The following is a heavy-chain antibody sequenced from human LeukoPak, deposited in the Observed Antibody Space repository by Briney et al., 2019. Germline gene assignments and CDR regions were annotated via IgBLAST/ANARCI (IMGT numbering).Heavy chain of an antibody. CDR2: IKSTRDGGAT. V-gene: IGHV3-15*01. Sequence: PGGSLRLSCEASGFTFMNAWMIWVRQAPGKGPEWVGRIKSTRDGGATEYAAPVKGRFTISRDDSKNTVYLQMSSLITDDTGVYYCTTALNFDILTGLSQPIAAFDVWGQGTLVTVSS. CDR1: GFTFMNAW. D-gene: IGHD3-9*01. CDR3: TTALNFDILTGLSQPIAAFDV. J-gene: IGHJ3*01.